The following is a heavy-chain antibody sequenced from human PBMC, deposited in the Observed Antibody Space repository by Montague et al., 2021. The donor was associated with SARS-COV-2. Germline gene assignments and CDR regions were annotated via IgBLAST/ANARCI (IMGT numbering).Heavy chain of an antibody. D-gene: IGHD2-15*01. Sequence: TLSLTCTVSGGSISSDDYYWSWIRQPPGKGLEWIRNIFYSGSAXYSPSLESRSTISIDTSKNQFSLRLTSVTAADTAVYYCARVRDGRGHDYWGQGTLVTVSS. J-gene: IGHJ4*02. CDR1: GGSISSDDYY. V-gene: IGHV4-30-4*08. CDR2: IFYSGSA. CDR3: ARVRDGRGHDY.